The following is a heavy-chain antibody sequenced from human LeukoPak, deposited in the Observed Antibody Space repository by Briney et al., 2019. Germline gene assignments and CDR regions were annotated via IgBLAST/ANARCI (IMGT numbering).Heavy chain of an antibody. CDR3: ARSGLSRFDY. V-gene: IGHV3-30*02. CDR1: GFTFSSYG. CDR2: IRYDGSNK. J-gene: IGHJ4*02. D-gene: IGHD4/OR15-4a*01. Sequence: GGSLRLSCAASGFTFSSYGTHWVRQAPGKGLEWVAFIRYDGSNKYYADSVKGRFTISRDNSKNTLYLHVNSLRAEDTAVYYCARSGLSRFDYWGQGTLVTVSS.